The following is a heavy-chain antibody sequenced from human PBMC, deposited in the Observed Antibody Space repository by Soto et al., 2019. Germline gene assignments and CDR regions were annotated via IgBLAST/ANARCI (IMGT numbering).Heavy chain of an antibody. CDR3: ARTHEGDSSGYYVSAFDI. V-gene: IGHV1-69*13. J-gene: IGHJ3*02. CDR1: GGTFSSYA. CDR2: IIPIFGTA. Sequence: SVKVSCKASGGTFSSYAISWVRQAPGQGLEWMGGIIPIFGTANYAQKFQGRVTITADESTSTAYMELSSLRSEDTAVYYCARTHEGDSSGYYVSAFDIWGQGTMVTVSS. D-gene: IGHD3-22*01.